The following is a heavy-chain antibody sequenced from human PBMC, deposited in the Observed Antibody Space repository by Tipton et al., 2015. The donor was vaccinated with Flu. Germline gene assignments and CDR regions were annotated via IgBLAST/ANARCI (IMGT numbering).Heavy chain of an antibody. CDR3: ASEGPRDLDL. V-gene: IGHV4-34*01. D-gene: IGHD5-24*01. CDR1: GGSFSGYY. Sequence: TLSLTCAVYGGSFSGYYWSWIRQPPGKGLEWIGEINHSGSTNYNPSLKSRVTISVDTSKNQFSLKLSSVTAADTAVYYCASEGPRDLDLWGRGTLVTVSS. CDR2: INHSGST. J-gene: IGHJ2*01.